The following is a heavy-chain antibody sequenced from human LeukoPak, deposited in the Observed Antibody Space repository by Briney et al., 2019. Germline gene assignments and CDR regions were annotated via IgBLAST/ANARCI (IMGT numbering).Heavy chain of an antibody. Sequence: ESGPTLVNPTQTLTLTCTFSGFSLSTSGVGVGWIRQPPGKALEWLALIYWDDDKRYSPSLKSGLTITKDTSKNQVVLTMTNMDPVDTATYYCAHRGSGMATMTFDYWGQGTLVTVSS. CDR2: IYWDDDK. J-gene: IGHJ4*02. CDR3: AHRGSGMATMTFDY. D-gene: IGHD5-24*01. CDR1: GFSLSTSGVG. V-gene: IGHV2-5*02.